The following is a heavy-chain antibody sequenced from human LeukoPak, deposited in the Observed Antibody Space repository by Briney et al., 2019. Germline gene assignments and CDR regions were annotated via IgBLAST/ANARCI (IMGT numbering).Heavy chain of an antibody. CDR2: IIPIFGTA. CDR1: GGTFSSYA. J-gene: IGHJ4*02. Sequence: ASVKVSCKASGGTFSSYAISWVRQAPGQGLEWMGGIIPIFGTANYAQKFQGRVTITTDESTSTAYMELSSLRSEDTAVYHCARERSGGFDYWGQGTLVTVSS. CDR3: ARERSGGFDY. V-gene: IGHV1-69*05. D-gene: IGHD2-15*01.